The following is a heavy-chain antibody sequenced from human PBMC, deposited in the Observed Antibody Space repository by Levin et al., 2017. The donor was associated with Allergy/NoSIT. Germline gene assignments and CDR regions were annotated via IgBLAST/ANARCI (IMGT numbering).Heavy chain of an antibody. V-gene: IGHV3-30*18. CDR3: AKGSIAVAAEAFDI. Sequence: GGSLRLSCAASGFTFSSYGMHWVRQAPGKGLEWVAVISYDGSNKYYADSVKGRFTISRDNSKNTLYLQMNSLRAEDTAVYYCAKGSIAVAAEAFDIWGQGTMVTVSS. D-gene: IGHD6-19*01. CDR1: GFTFSSYG. CDR2: ISYDGSNK. J-gene: IGHJ3*02.